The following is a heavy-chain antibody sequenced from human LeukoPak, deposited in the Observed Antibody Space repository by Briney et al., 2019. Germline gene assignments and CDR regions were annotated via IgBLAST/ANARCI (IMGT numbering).Heavy chain of an antibody. D-gene: IGHD3-22*01. J-gene: IGHJ3*02. Sequence: GGSLRLSCAASGFTFSSYEMNWVRQAPGKGLEWVSSISSSGSTKYYADSLKGRFTISRDNARNSLYLQMNSLRAEDTAVYYCHYDGSGLDAFDIWGQGTMVTVSS. CDR2: ISSSGSTK. V-gene: IGHV3-48*03. CDR1: GFTFSSYE. CDR3: HYDGSGLDAFDI.